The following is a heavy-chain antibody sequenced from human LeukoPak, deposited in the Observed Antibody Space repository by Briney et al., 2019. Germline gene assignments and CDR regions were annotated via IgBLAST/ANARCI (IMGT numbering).Heavy chain of an antibody. Sequence: GASVKVSCKASGYTFTGYYMHWVRQAPGQGLEWMGWINPNSGGTNYAQKFQGRVTMTRDTSISTAYMELSRLRSDDTAVYYCARPLDYGDYVGFFDSWGQGTLVIVSS. J-gene: IGHJ4*02. D-gene: IGHD4-17*01. CDR1: GYTFTGYY. V-gene: IGHV1-2*02. CDR2: INPNSGGT. CDR3: ARPLDYGDYVGFFDS.